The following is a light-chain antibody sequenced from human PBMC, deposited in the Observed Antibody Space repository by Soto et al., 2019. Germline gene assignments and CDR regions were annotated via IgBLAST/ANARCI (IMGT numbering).Light chain of an antibody. Sequence: DIQMTQSPSSLSASVGDRVTITCQASQDISIHLNWYRQKPGQAPTLLIYDASKLEVGVPSRFIGGGSGTHFSFTVTSLQPEDFATYWCQQYHNLWYTFGQGTKVEIK. V-gene: IGKV1-33*01. CDR1: QDISIH. CDR2: DAS. J-gene: IGKJ2*01. CDR3: QQYHNLWYT.